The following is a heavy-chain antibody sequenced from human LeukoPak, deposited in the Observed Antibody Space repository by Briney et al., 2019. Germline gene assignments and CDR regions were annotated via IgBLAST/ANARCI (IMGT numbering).Heavy chain of an antibody. Sequence: GRSLRLSCAASGFTFSSYAMHWVRQAPGKGLEWVAVIPYDGSNKYYADSVKGRFTISRDNSKNTLYLQMNSLRAEDTAVYYCARDSRSWIQLWPYYYYGMDVWGQGTTVTVS. J-gene: IGHJ6*02. CDR1: GFTFSSYA. D-gene: IGHD5-18*01. CDR3: ARDSRSWIQLWPYYYYGMDV. CDR2: IPYDGSNK. V-gene: IGHV3-30-3*01.